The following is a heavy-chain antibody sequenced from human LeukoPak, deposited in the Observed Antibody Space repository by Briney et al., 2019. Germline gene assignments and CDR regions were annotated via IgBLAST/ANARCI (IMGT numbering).Heavy chain of an antibody. CDR2: IYTSGST. CDR3: ASGGREIEY. Sequence: PSETLSLTCTVSGDSISSGSYYWSRIRQPAGKGLEWIGHIYTSGSTNYNPSLKGRVTISVDTSKNQFFLKLSSVTAAGTAVYYCASGGREIEYWGQGTLVTVSS. V-gene: IGHV4-61*09. CDR1: GDSISSGSYY. J-gene: IGHJ4*02. D-gene: IGHD3-16*01.